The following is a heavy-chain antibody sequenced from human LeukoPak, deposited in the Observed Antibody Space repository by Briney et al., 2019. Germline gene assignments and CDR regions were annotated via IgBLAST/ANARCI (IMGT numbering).Heavy chain of an antibody. CDR2: IKQDGSEK. D-gene: IGHD3-3*01. Sequence: GGSLRLSCAASGFIFSNYGMSWVRQAPGKGLEWVANIKQDGSEKYYVDSVKGRFTISRDNAKNSLYLQMNSLRAEDTAVYYCARVRRSYGMDVWGQGTTVTVS. J-gene: IGHJ6*02. V-gene: IGHV3-7*01. CDR3: ARVRRSYGMDV. CDR1: GFIFSNYG.